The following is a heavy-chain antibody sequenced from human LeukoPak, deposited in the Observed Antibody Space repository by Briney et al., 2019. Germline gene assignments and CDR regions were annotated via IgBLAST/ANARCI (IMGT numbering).Heavy chain of an antibody. D-gene: IGHD6-19*01. CDR3: TRVRYSSGWLGGRLDAFDI. Sequence: GGSLRLSCEASGFIFNDYYIDWVRQAPGKGLEWVGRSRNKANSYTPEYAASVKGRFTVSRDDSKDSMFLQMNSLKTEDTAVYYCTRVRYSSGWLGGRLDAFDIWGQGTMVSVSS. J-gene: IGHJ3*02. V-gene: IGHV3-72*01. CDR1: GFIFNDYY. CDR2: SRNKANSYTP.